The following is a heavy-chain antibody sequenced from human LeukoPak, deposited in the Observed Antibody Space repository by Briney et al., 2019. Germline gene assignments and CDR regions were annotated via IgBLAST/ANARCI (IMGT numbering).Heavy chain of an antibody. CDR2: ISSSGSTI. CDR3: ARDPPEENYYDSSGYSFYFDY. J-gene: IGHJ4*02. D-gene: IGHD3-22*01. Sequence: GGSLRLSCAASGFTFSDYYMSWIRQAPGKRLEWVSYISSSGSTIYYADSVKGRFTISRDNAKNSQYLQMNSLRAEDTAVYYCARDPPEENYYDSSGYSFYFDYWGQGTLVTVSS. CDR1: GFTFSDYY. V-gene: IGHV3-11*04.